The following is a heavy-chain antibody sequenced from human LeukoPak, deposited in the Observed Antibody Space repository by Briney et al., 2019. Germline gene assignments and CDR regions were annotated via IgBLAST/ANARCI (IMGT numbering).Heavy chain of an antibody. J-gene: IGHJ3*02. V-gene: IGHV3-11*01. CDR3: ARERADALDI. CDR2: SSTSGSTI. CDR1: GFTFSDFH. Sequence: GGSLRLSCAASGFTFSDFHMCWIRQAPGKGLEWVSSSSTSGSTIFYADSVKGRFTISRDNAKNSLYLQVNSLRAEDTAVYYCARERADALDIWGPGTMVTVSS.